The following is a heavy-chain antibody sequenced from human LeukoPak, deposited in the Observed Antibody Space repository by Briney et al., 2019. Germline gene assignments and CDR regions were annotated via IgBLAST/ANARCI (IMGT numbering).Heavy chain of an antibody. CDR1: GYTLTELS. CDR3: ARVGSGYPLPFDY. CDR2: ISAYNGNT. D-gene: IGHD3-3*01. V-gene: IGHV1-18*01. J-gene: IGHJ4*02. Sequence: ASVKVSCKVSGYTLTELSMHWVRQAPGQGLEWMGWISAYNGNTNYAQKLQGRVTMTTDTSTSTAYMELRSLRSDDTAVYYCARVGSGYPLPFDYWGQGTLVTVSS.